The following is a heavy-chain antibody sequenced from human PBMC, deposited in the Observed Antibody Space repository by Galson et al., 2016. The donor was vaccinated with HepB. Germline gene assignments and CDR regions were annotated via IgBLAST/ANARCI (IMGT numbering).Heavy chain of an antibody. D-gene: IGHD6-25*01. CDR3: ARQYRGGPSDS. J-gene: IGHJ4*02. CDR1: GGSIGSSDW. CDR2: IFHSGRV. V-gene: IGHV4-4*02. Sequence: LSLTCAVSGGSIGSSDWWSWVRQSPGQGLEWIGQIFHSGRVNYTPSLASRVTISIDTSNNHFSLRLTSVTAADTALYYCARQYRGGPSDSWGQGTLVIVSS.